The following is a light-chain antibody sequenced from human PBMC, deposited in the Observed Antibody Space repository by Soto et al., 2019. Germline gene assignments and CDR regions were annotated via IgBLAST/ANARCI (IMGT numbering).Light chain of an antibody. CDR1: GSNIGNNY. V-gene: IGLV1-51*01. CDR3: GTWDTSLSAGV. CDR2: DNS. Sequence: QSVLTQPPSVXXXPGQKVTISCSGSGSNIGNNYVSWYQQLPGTAPKLLIYDNSKRPSGIPDRFSGSKSGTSATLDITGLQTGDEADYYCGTWDTSLSAGVFGGGTKLTVL. J-gene: IGLJ3*02.